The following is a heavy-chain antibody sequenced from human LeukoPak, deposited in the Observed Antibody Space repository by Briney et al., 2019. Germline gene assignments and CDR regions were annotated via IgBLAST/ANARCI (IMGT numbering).Heavy chain of an antibody. Sequence: SETLSLTCTVSGGSISSYYWSWIRQPPGKGLEWIGYIYYSGSTNYNPSLKSRVTISVDTSKNQFSLKLSSVTAADTAVYYCASLETWGTDDYWGQGTLVTVSS. CDR2: IYYSGST. CDR3: ASLETWGTDDY. CDR1: GGSISSYY. J-gene: IGHJ4*02. D-gene: IGHD7-27*01. V-gene: IGHV4-59*01.